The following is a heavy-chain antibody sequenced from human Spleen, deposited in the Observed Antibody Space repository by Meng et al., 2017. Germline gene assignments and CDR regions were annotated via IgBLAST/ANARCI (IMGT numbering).Heavy chain of an antibody. CDR1: GYTFTSYG. CDR2: INPSGGST. D-gene: IGHD6-13*01. Sequence: ASVKVSCKASGYTFTSYGISWVRQAPGQGLEWMGIINPSGGSTSYAQKFQGRVTMTRDTSTSTVYMELSSLRSEDTAVYYCARRVDDVTGIAAAVSAFDIWGQGTMATVSS. CDR3: ARRVDDVTGIAAAVSAFDI. J-gene: IGHJ3*02. V-gene: IGHV1-46*01.